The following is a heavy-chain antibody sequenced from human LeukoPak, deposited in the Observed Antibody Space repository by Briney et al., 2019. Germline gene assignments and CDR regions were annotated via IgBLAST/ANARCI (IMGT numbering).Heavy chain of an antibody. V-gene: IGHV4-59*01. J-gene: IGHJ5*02. CDR2: IYYSGST. Sequence: PSETLSLTCTVSGGSISSYDWSWIRQPPGKGLEWIGDIYYSGSTNYNPSLTSRVTISVDTSKNQFSLKLSSVTAADTAVYYCARDRGSYDFWSGKEGCWFDPWGQGTLVTVSS. D-gene: IGHD3-3*01. CDR3: ARDRGSYDFWSGKEGCWFDP. CDR1: GGSISSYD.